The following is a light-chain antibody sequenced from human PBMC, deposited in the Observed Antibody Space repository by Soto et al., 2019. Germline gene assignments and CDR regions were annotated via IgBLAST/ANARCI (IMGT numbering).Light chain of an antibody. CDR2: GTS. J-gene: IGKJ2*03. CDR3: QQYSPYSYS. Sequence: DIQMTQSPSTLSASIGDRVTITCRASQSTTGWLAWYQQKPGKAPKLLIYGTSSLETGVPSRFSGSGSGTEFTLPITYLQPDDFATYYCQQYSPYSYSFGQGTKLEIK. CDR1: QSTTGW. V-gene: IGKV1-5*03.